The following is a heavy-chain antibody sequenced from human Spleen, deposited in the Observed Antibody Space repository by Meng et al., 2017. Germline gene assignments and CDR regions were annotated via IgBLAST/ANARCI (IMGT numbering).Heavy chain of an antibody. CDR2: IIPIFGTA. CDR3: ARDLTVAAAGTSWFDP. J-gene: IGHJ5*02. V-gene: IGHV1-69*05. Sequence: QVQLVQTWAEVKKPGSSVKVSCKASGGTFSSYAISWVRQAPGQGLEWMGGIIPIFGTANYAQKFQGRVTITTDESTSTAYMELSSLRSEDTAVYYCARDLTVAAAGTSWFDPWGQGTLVTVSS. CDR1: GGTFSSYA. D-gene: IGHD6-13*01.